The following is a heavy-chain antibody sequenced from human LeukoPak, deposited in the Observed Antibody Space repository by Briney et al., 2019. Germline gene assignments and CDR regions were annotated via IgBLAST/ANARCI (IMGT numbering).Heavy chain of an antibody. Sequence: SETLSLTCAVYGGSFSVYYWSWVRHPPGKGLEWVGEIKHRGGTNYNPSLKSRVTISVDTSKNQFSLKLSAVTAADTAVYYCARGGSWLHKNFDYWGQGTLVTVSS. CDR3: ARGGSWLHKNFDY. D-gene: IGHD5-12*01. CDR2: IKHRGGT. J-gene: IGHJ4*02. CDR1: GGSFSVYY. V-gene: IGHV4-34*01.